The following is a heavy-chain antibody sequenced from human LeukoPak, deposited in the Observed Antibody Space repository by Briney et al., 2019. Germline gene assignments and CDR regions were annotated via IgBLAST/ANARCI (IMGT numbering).Heavy chain of an antibody. CDR2: IKQDGSEI. V-gene: IGHV3-7*04. CDR3: ARGMGAPDY. D-gene: IGHD1-26*01. Sequence: GGSLRLSCAASGFTFSNAWMSWVRQAPGKGLEWVANIKQDGSEINYVDSVKGRFTISRDNARNSLYLQMKSLRAVDTAVYYCARGMGAPDYWGQGTLVTVSS. J-gene: IGHJ4*02. CDR1: GFTFSNAW.